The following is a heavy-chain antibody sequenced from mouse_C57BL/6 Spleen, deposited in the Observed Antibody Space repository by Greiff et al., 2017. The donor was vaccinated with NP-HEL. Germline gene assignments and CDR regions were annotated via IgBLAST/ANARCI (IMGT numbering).Heavy chain of an antibody. CDR2: IYPGDGDT. D-gene: IGHD2-3*01. CDR3: ARREGVVTTGRGGFAY. Sequence: VQLQQSGPELVKPGASVKISCKASGYAFSSSWMNWVKQRPGKGLEWIGRIYPGDGDTNYNGKFKGKATLTADKSSSTAYMQLSSLTSEDSAVYFCARREGVVTTGRGGFAYWGQGTLVTVSA. J-gene: IGHJ3*01. CDR1: GYAFSSSW. V-gene: IGHV1-82*01.